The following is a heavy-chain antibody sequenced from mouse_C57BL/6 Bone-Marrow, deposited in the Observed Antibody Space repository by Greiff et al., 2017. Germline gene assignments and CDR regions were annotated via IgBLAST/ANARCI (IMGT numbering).Heavy chain of an antibody. D-gene: IGHD1-1*01. CDR1: GFTFSDYY. J-gene: IGHJ4*01. CDR2: ISNGGGST. V-gene: IGHV5-12*01. CDR3: ASRGTTVVAVDY. Sequence: EVMLVESGGGLVQPGGSLKLSCAASGFTFSDYYMYWVRQTPEKRLEWVAYISNGGGSTYYTDTVKGRFTISRDNAKNTLYLQMSRLNSEDTAMYYSASRGTTVVAVDYWCRGTSVTVSS.